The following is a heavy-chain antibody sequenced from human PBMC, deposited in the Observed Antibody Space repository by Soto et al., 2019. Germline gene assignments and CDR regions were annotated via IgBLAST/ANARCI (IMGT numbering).Heavy chain of an antibody. CDR2: ISWNSGSI. D-gene: IGHD6-19*01. CDR3: AKAGGYSGGWYSGYYFDY. J-gene: IGHJ4*02. CDR1: GFTFDDYA. Sequence: EVQLVESGGGLVQPGRSLRLSCAASGFTFDDYAMHWVRQAPGKGLEWVSGISWNSGSIGYADSEKGRFTISRDNAKNSLYLQMNSLRAEDTAFYYCAKAGGYSGGWYSGYYFDYWGQGTLVTVSS. V-gene: IGHV3-9*01.